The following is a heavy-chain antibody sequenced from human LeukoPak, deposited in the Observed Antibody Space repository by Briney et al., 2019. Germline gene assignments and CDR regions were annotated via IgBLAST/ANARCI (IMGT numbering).Heavy chain of an antibody. D-gene: IGHD6-19*01. J-gene: IGHJ4*02. CDR1: TFAFSTYA. CDR3: SRDPDSSGLRLYYFDY. V-gene: IGHV3-23*01. CDR2: ISATGGI. Sequence: PGGSLRLSCSASTFAFSTYAMNWVRQAPGKGLEWVSSISATGGISYADSVKGRFTISRDNSKNTLYLQMNSLRAEDTAVYYCSRDPDSSGLRLYYFDYGGRGTLVTVSA.